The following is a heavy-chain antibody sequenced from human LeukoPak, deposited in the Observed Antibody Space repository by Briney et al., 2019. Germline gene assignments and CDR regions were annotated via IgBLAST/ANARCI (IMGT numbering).Heavy chain of an antibody. J-gene: IGHJ3*02. V-gene: IGHV4-4*07. Sequence: SETLSLTCTVSGGSISSYYWSWIRQPAGKGLEWIGRIYTSGSTNYNPSLKSRVTISVDTSKNQFSLKLSSVTAADTAVYYCARHAPRLDAFDIWGQGTMVTVSS. CDR3: ARHAPRLDAFDI. CDR2: IYTSGST. CDR1: GGSISSYY. D-gene: IGHD2-2*01.